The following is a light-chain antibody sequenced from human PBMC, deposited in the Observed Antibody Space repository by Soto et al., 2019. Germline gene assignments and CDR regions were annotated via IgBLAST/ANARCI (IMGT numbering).Light chain of an antibody. CDR2: WAS. V-gene: IGKV4-1*01. CDR1: QSVLYSSNNKNY. J-gene: IGKJ3*01. CDR3: QQYYSTTFT. Sequence: DIVMTQSPDSLAVSLGERATINCKSSQSVLYSSNNKNYLAWYQQKPGQPPKLLIYWASTRESGVPDRFSGSGSGKDFTLTISRLQAEDVAVYYCQQYYSTTFTFGPGTKVDIK.